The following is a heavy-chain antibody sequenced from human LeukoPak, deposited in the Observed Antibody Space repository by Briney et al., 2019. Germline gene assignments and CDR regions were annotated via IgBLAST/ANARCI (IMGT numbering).Heavy chain of an antibody. Sequence: GGSLRLSCAASGFTFSSYWMNWVRQVPGKGLEWVANIKQDGSEKNYVDSVKGRFTISRDNAKNSLYLQMSSLRAGDTAVYYCAREGVGSWYNGRYYMDVWGRGTTVTVSS. CDR1: GFTFSSYW. D-gene: IGHD6-13*01. CDR2: IKQDGSEK. J-gene: IGHJ6*03. CDR3: AREGVGSWYNGRYYMDV. V-gene: IGHV3-7*01.